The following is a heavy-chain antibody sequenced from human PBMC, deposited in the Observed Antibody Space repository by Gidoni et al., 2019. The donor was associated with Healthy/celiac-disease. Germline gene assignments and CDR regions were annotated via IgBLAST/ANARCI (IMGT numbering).Heavy chain of an antibody. V-gene: IGHV3-48*01. CDR3: ARVGDFWSGYAQMCLGCYMDV. CDR1: GFTFSSYS. CDR2: ISSSSSTI. J-gene: IGHJ6*03. Sequence: EVQLVESGGGLVQPGGSLRLSCAASGFTFSSYSMNWVRQAPGKGLEWVSYISSSSSTIYYADSVKGRFTISRDNAKNSLYLQMNSLRAEDTAVYYCARVGDFWSGYAQMCLGCYMDVWGKGTTVTVSS. D-gene: IGHD3-3*01.